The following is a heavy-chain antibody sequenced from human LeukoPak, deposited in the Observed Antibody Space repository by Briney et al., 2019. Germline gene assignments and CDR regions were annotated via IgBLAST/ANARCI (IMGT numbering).Heavy chain of an antibody. J-gene: IGHJ4*02. CDR2: IYYSRST. CDR3: AVLAVAGFFDY. CDR1: GGSISSGDYY. V-gene: IGHV4-30-4*08. D-gene: IGHD6-19*01. Sequence: PSETLSLTCTVSGGSISSGDYYCSWLRQPPGKGLEWTVYIYYSRSTYYNPSLKSRVTISVDTSKTQFSLKLSSVTAADTAVYYCAVLAVAGFFDYWGQGTLVTVSS.